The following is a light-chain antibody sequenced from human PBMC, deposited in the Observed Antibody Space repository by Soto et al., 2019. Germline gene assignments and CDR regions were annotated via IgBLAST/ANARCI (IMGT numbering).Light chain of an antibody. CDR3: ATWDDSLNGWV. CDR2: SNS. CDR1: SSNIGSNA. Sequence: QSVLTQPPSASGTPGQRVTISCSGSSSNIGSNAVNWYQQLPGTAPTLLMYSNSERPSGVPDRFSGSKSGTSASLAISGLQSEDEADYYCATWDDSLNGWVFGGGTKLTVL. V-gene: IGLV1-44*01. J-gene: IGLJ3*02.